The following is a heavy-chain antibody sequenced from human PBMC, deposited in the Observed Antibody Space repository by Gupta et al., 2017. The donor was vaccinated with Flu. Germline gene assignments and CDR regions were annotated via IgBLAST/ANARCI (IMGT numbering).Heavy chain of an antibody. CDR3: ARTFTSSWFKFDY. V-gene: IGHV1-18*04. CDR1: G. D-gene: IGHD6-13*01. CDR2: INVYNGST. Sequence: GITRVLTVPGQGLEWMGWINVYNGSTNYAQKVQDRVTMTADISTSTAYMELRSLRSDDSALYGGARTFTSSWFKFDYWGQGALVTVSA. J-gene: IGHJ4*02.